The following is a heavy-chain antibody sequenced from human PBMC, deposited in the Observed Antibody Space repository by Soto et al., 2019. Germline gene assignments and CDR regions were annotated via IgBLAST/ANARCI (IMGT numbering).Heavy chain of an antibody. J-gene: IGHJ6*02. CDR1: GGTFSSYT. CDR2: IIPILGIA. D-gene: IGHD3-10*01. Sequence: QVQLVQSGAEVKKPGSSVKVSCKGSGGTFSSYTISWVRQAPGQGLEWMGRIIPILGIANHAQKFQGRVTITAEKSTSTAYMELSSLSSEDTAVYYCARFRGSYGMDVWGQGTTVTVSS. V-gene: IGHV1-69*02. CDR3: ARFRGSYGMDV.